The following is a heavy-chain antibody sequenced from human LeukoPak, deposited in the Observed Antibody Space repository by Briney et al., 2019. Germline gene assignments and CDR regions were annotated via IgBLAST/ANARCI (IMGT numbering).Heavy chain of an antibody. CDR1: GFTFSSYG. CDR2: IWYDGSNK. CDR3: ARGSYHYGDYLYYFDY. Sequence: PGRSLRLSCAASGFTFSSYGMHWVRQAPGKGLEWVAVIWYDGSNKYYADSVKGRFTTSRDNSKNTLYLQMNSLRAEDTAVYYCARGSYHYGDYLYYFDYWGQGTLVTVSS. J-gene: IGHJ4*02. V-gene: IGHV3-33*01. D-gene: IGHD4-17*01.